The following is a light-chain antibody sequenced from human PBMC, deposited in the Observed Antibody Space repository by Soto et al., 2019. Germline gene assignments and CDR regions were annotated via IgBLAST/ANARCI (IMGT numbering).Light chain of an antibody. V-gene: IGKV1-39*01. J-gene: IGKJ4*01. CDR2: AAT. CDR3: QQSSSLPAT. CDR1: QSISRY. Sequence: DIQMTQSPSALSASVGDRVTITCRASQSISRYLNWYQQKPGKAPKPLIYAATSLKSGVPSRLSGSASGTDFTLTISSLQPEDFATYFCQQSSSLPATFGGGTRVEIK.